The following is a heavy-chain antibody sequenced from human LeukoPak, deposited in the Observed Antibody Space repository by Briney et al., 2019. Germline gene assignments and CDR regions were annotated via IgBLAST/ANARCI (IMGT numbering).Heavy chain of an antibody. CDR2: IKQDGSAS. CDR3: TREGAGGFDH. V-gene: IGHV3-7*01. CDR1: GFTFSNYW. Sequence: GGSLRLSCAASGFTFSNYWVHWVRQAPGKGLEWVANIKQDGSASYYVDSVKGRFTISRDNSKNSVYLQMSSLGAEDTAVYYCTREGAGGFDHWGQGTLVTVSS. J-gene: IGHJ4*02. D-gene: IGHD4/OR15-4a*01.